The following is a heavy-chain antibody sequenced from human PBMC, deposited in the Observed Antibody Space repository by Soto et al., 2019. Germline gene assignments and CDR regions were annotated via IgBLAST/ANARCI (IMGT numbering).Heavy chain of an antibody. V-gene: IGHV3-15*01. J-gene: IGHJ4*02. Sequence: ETLSLTCAVYGGSFSGYYWSWIRQPPGKGLEWVGRIKSKPNGGTTDYAAVVKGRFTVSRDDSKNTVFLQMNGLQIEDTAVYYCSTGGYYFDYWSQGTLVTVSS. D-gene: IGHD3-22*01. CDR2: IKSKPNGGTT. CDR1: GGSFSGYY. CDR3: STGGYYFDY.